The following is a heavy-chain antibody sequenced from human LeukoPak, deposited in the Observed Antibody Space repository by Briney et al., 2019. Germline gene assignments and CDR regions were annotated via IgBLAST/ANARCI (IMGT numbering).Heavy chain of an antibody. CDR3: ARALGIAAAGDAFDI. D-gene: IGHD6-13*01. Sequence: PSETLSLTCAVYGGSFSGHYWSWIRQPPGKGLEWIGEINHSGSTNYNPSLKSRVTISVGTSKNQFSLKLSSVTAADTAVYYCARALGIAAAGDAFDIWGQGTMVTVSS. V-gene: IGHV4-34*01. CDR2: INHSGST. J-gene: IGHJ3*02. CDR1: GGSFSGHY.